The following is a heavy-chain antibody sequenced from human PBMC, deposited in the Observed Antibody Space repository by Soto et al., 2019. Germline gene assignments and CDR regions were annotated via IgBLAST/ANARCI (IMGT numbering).Heavy chain of an antibody. J-gene: IGHJ5*02. Sequence: GGALRLSCGGSGFTFSRYAMHWGRQAPGKGLEWVAVISYDGSNKYYADSVKGRFTISRDNSKNTLYLQMNSLRAEDTAVYYCAREELPDRLAPWGQGTLVTVSS. CDR2: ISYDGSNK. CDR3: AREELPDRLAP. D-gene: IGHD1-26*01. V-gene: IGHV3-30-3*01. CDR1: GFTFSRYA.